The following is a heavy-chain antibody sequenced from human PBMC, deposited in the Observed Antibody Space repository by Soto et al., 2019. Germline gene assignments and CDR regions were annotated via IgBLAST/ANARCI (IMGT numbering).Heavy chain of an antibody. CDR2: INHRGST. CDR3: ARDMAVACTRPIFDY. CDR1: GGSFRCYY. D-gene: IGHD6-19*01. V-gene: IGHV4-34*01. Sequence: QVQLQQWGAGLLKPSETLSLTCAVYGGSFRCYYCSWIRQPPGKGLEWIGEINHRGSTNYNPSLKSRVTISVDTSKNQFSLKLSSVTAADTAVYFCARDMAVACTRPIFDYWGQGTLVTVSS. J-gene: IGHJ4*02.